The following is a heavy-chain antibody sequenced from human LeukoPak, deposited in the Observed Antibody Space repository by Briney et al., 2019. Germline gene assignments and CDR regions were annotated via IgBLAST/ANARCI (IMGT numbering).Heavy chain of an antibody. CDR3: ASGYSYGYFDY. J-gene: IGHJ4*02. Sequence: SSETLSLTCTVSGDSISSYYWNWIRQPAGKGLEWIGRIYTSGSTNYNPSLKSRVTISVDTSKNQFSLKLSSVTAADTAVYYCASGYSYGYFDYWGQGTLVTVSS. V-gene: IGHV4-4*07. CDR1: GDSISSYY. CDR2: IYTSGST. D-gene: IGHD5-18*01.